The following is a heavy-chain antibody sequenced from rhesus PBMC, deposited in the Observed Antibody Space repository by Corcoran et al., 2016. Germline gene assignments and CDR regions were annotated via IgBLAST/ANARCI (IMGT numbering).Heavy chain of an antibody. CDR1: GYTFTELS. CDR3: AKGATVTTSEWYFDY. J-gene: IGHJ4*01. CDR2: VDPVYRKI. V-gene: IGHV1-156*01. D-gene: IGHD4-23*01. Sequence: EVQLVQSGAEVKKPGASVKVSCKVSGYTFTELSMHWVRQAPGKGLEWMGGVDPVYRKINQAEKFQGRVTMTEETSTDTAYMELSSLRSEDTAVYYCAKGATVTTSEWYFDYWGQGVLVTVSS.